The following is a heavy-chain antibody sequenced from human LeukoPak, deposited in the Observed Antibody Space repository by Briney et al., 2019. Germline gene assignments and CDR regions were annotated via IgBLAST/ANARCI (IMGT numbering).Heavy chain of an antibody. CDR2: ITNGGGTT. D-gene: IGHD1-26*01. CDR3: ARSATSGSYYLDY. V-gene: IGHV3-23*01. CDR1: GFTFSSYA. Sequence: GGSLRLSCAASGFTFSSYAMSWVRQAPGKGLEWVSAITNGGGTTYYADSVKGRFTISRDNAKNSLYLQMNSLRAEDTALYYCARSATSGSYYLDYWGQGTLVTVSS. J-gene: IGHJ4*02.